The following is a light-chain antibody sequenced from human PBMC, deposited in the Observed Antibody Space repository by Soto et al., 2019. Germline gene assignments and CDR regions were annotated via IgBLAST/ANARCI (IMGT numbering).Light chain of an antibody. CDR2: KAS. Sequence: DIQMTQSPSTLSASVGDRVTITCRASQSISSWLAWYQQKPGKAPKLLIYKASSLESGVPSRLSGSGSGTEFTLTISSLQPDYFATYYCQQYKSYLRLTLGAGTRVDIK. CDR1: QSISSW. J-gene: IGKJ3*01. CDR3: QQYKSYLRLT. V-gene: IGKV1-5*03.